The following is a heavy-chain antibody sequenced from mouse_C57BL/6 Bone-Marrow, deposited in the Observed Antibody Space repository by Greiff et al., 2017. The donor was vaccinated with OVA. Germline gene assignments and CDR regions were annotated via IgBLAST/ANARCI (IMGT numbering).Heavy chain of an antibody. V-gene: IGHV1-55*01. J-gene: IGHJ2*01. D-gene: IGHD2-3*01. CDR3: ARGGELYDGYFFDY. CDR2: IYPGSGST. CDR1: GYTFTSYW. Sequence: VQLQQSGAELVKPGASVKMSCKASGYTFTSYWITWVKQRPGQGLEWIGHIYPGSGSTNYNEKFKSKATLTVDTSSSTAYMQLSSLTSEDSAVYYCARGGELYDGYFFDYWGQGTTLTVSS.